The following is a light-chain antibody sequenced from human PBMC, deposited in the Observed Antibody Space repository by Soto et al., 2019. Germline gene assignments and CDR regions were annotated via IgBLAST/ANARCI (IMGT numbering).Light chain of an antibody. CDR2: VAS. J-gene: IGKJ4*01. CDR1: QDIRNE. CDR3: LQHHNYPPLT. Sequence: DIQMTQSPSSVSASVGDRVTITCRASQDIRNELAWYQHKPGRAPQRLIYVASTLQSGVPSRFSGSASGTEITLTISSLQPEDFATYYCLQHHNYPPLTFGGGTKVEIK. V-gene: IGKV1-17*01.